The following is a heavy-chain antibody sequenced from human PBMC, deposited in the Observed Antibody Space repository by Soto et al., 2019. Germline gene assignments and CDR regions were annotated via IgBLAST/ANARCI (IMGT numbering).Heavy chain of an antibody. Sequence: GESLKISCKGSGYTFTRYWIAWVRQMPGKGLEWMGIIYPGDSDTRYSPSFQGQVTISVDKSINTAYLQWSSLKASDTAIYYCARRYDSSAYYLYPWGQGTLVTASS. D-gene: IGHD3-22*01. CDR3: ARRYDSSAYYLYP. CDR1: GYTFTRYW. CDR2: IYPGDSDT. V-gene: IGHV5-51*01. J-gene: IGHJ5*02.